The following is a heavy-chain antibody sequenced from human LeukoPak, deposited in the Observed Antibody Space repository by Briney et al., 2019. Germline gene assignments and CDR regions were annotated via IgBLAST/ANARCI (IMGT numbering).Heavy chain of an antibody. CDR2: ISGSGGST. J-gene: IGHJ3*02. D-gene: IGHD3-10*01. V-gene: IGHV3-23*01. CDR1: GFTFRSYA. Sequence: GGSLRLSCVGSGFTFRSYAMSWVRQAPGKGLEWVSAISGSGGSTYYADSVKGRFTISRDNSKNTLYLQMNSLRAEDTAVYYCAKDLVPLFGDGSGSYAFDIWGQGTMVTVSS. CDR3: AKDLVPLFGDGSGSYAFDI.